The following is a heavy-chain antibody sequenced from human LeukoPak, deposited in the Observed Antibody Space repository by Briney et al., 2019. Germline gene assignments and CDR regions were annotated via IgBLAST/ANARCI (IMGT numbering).Heavy chain of an antibody. CDR1: GFTFSSYT. J-gene: IGHJ4*02. CDR3: ARDRSPGNFDY. D-gene: IGHD3-10*01. CDR2: ISSSSTYI. Sequence: GGSLRLSCTASGFTFSSYTMNWVRQAPGKGLEWVSSISSSSTYINYADSVKGRFTISRDNAKNSLYLQMNSLRAEDTAVYYCARDRSPGNFDYWGQGTLVTVSS. V-gene: IGHV3-21*01.